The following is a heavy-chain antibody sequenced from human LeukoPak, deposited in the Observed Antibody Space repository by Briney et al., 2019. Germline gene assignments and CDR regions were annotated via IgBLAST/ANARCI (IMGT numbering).Heavy chain of an antibody. CDR2: IYYSGST. J-gene: IGHJ5*02. CDR3: ARHRYDYVWGSYRPPYNWFDP. CDR1: GGSISSSSYY. V-gene: IGHV4-39*07. Sequence: PSETLSLTCTVSGGSISSSSYYWGWLRQPPGKGLEWIGSIYYSGSTYYNPSLKSRVTISVDTSKNQFSLKLSSVTAADTAVYYCARHRYDYVWGSYRPPYNWFDPWGQGTLVTVSS. D-gene: IGHD3-16*02.